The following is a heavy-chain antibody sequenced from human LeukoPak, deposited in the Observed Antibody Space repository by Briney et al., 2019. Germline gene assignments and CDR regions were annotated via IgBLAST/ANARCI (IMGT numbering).Heavy chain of an antibody. CDR3: ARVGATSSSWCYFDY. V-gene: IGHV4-30-4*01. Sequence: SQTLSLTCTVSGGSISSGDYYWSWIRQPPGKGLEWIGYIYYSGSTYYNPSLKSRVTISVDTSKNQFSLKLSSVTAADTAVYYCARVGATSSSWCYFDYWGQGTLVTVSS. J-gene: IGHJ4*02. CDR1: GGSISSGDYY. D-gene: IGHD6-13*01. CDR2: IYYSGST.